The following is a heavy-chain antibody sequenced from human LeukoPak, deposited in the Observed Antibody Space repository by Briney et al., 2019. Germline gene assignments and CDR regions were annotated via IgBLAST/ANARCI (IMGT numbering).Heavy chain of an antibody. CDR1: GGSISSYY. CDR2: IYYSGST. Sequence: SETLSLTCTVSGGSISSYYWSWIRQPPGKGLEWIGYIYYSGSTNYNPSLKSQVTISVDTSKNQFSLNLKSVTAADTAVYYCARGKGYFDYWGQGTLVTVSS. V-gene: IGHV4-59*01. J-gene: IGHJ4*02. CDR3: ARGKGYFDY.